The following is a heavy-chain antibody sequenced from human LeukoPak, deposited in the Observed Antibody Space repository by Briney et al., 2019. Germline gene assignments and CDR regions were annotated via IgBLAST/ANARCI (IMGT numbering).Heavy chain of an antibody. CDR3: ARDREAWDAFDI. Sequence: SETLSFTCTVSGGSISSYYWSWIRQPAGKGLEWIGRIYTSGSTNYNPSLKSRVTMSVDTSKNQFSLKLSSVTAADTAVYYCARDREAWDAFDIWGQGTMVTVSS. J-gene: IGHJ3*02. CDR2: IYTSGST. CDR1: GGSISSYY. V-gene: IGHV4-4*07.